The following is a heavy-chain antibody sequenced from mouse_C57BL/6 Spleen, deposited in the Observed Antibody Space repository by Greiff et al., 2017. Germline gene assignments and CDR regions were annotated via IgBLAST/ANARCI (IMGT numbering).Heavy chain of an antibody. D-gene: IGHD1-1*01. CDR1: GFTFSSYA. J-gene: IGHJ3*01. CDR3: TRDGSSYAWFDD. V-gene: IGHV5-9-1*02. Sequence: DVQLLESGAGLVKPGGSLKLSCAASGFTFSSYAMPWVRQTPEKRLEWVAYISSGGDYIYYADTVKGRFTISRDNARNTLYLQMSSLKSEDTAMYYCTRDGSSYAWFDDWGKGTLVTVSA. CDR2: ISSGGDYI.